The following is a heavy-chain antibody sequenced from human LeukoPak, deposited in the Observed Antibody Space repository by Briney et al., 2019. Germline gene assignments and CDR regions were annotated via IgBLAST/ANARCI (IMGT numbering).Heavy chain of an antibody. CDR2: IYHTGST. D-gene: IGHD6-25*01. J-gene: IGHJ4*02. CDR3: ARRGRNSSGWQDYL. Sequence: SETLSLTCTVSGGSISSYYWSWIRQPPGKGLEWIANIYHTGSTNYNPSLSGRVTISIDTAKNQFSLKLTSVTAADTAVYYCARRGRNSSGWQDYLWGQGTLVTVSS. CDR1: GGSISSYY. V-gene: IGHV4-59*01.